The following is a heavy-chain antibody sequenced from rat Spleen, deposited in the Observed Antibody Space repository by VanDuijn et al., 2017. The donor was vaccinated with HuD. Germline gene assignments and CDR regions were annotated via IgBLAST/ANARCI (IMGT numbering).Heavy chain of an antibody. CDR2: ISSDGSRP. CDR1: GFTFSDYY. CDR3: PRQGGYNSYVMDA. D-gene: IGHD1-4*01. V-gene: IGHV5-29*01. Sequence: EVQLVESDGGLVQPGRSLKLSCAASGFTFSDYYMAWVRQAPTKGLEWVATISSDGSRPYYRDSVKGRFTISRDNAKSTLYLQTDSLRSEDTATYYCPRQGGYNSYVMDAWGQGASVTVSS. J-gene: IGHJ4*01.